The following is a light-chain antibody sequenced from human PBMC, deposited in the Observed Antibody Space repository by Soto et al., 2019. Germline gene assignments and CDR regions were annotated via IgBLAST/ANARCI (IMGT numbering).Light chain of an antibody. Sequence: DIVLTQSPCTLSLSPGESATLSCRASQRLXSTYLAWYRHNPGQAPRLLXDCASSSADGSPDRFSGSGSVTDFTLPISRLEPEYFAVYYCHHFGMARQTFGQGTKVDIK. CDR3: HHFGMARQT. CDR1: QRLXSTY. V-gene: IGKV3-20*01. J-gene: IGKJ1*01. CDR2: CAS.